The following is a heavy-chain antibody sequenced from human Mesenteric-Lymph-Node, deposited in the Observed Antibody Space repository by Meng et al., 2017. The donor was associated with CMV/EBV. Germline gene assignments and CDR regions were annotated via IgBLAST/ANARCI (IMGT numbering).Heavy chain of an antibody. CDR1: GFTFDDYA. CDR2: IYIGGPT. J-gene: IGHJ4*02. D-gene: IGHD2-2*02. V-gene: IGHV3-23*03. CDR3: AKHPIPTEGTDLFDY. Sequence: GGSLRLSCAASGFTFDDYAMHWVRQAPGKGLEWVSVIYIGGPTYYADSVRGRFTVSRDNSKNTLFLQMNSLTVDDTAVYYCAKHPIPTEGTDLFDYWGQGTLVTVSS.